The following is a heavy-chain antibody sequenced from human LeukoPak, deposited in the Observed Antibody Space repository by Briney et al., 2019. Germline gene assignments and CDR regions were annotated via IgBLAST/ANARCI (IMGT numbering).Heavy chain of an antibody. D-gene: IGHD3-10*01. Sequence: SETLSLTCAVYGGSFSGYYWSWIRQPPGKGLQWIGEINHSGSTNYNQSLKSRVTISVDTSKNQFSLKLSSVTAADTAVYYCARGGTYYYGSGRSKAADYWGQGTLVTVSS. CDR3: ARGGTYYYGSGRSKAADY. CDR1: GGSFSGYY. CDR2: INHSGST. V-gene: IGHV4-34*01. J-gene: IGHJ4*02.